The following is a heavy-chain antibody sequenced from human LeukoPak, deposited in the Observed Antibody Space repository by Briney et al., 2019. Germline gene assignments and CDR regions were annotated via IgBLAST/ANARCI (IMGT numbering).Heavy chain of an antibody. J-gene: IGHJ4*01. Sequence: GGSLRLSCAASGSTFDDYAMHWVRQAPGKGLEWVSGISWNSGSIGYADSVKGRFTISRDNAKNSLYLQMNSLRAEDTALYYCAKASGLDTAMVLLDYWGQGTLVTVSS. CDR2: ISWNSGSI. CDR3: AKASGLDTAMVLLDY. V-gene: IGHV3-9*01. CDR1: GSTFDDYA. D-gene: IGHD5-18*01.